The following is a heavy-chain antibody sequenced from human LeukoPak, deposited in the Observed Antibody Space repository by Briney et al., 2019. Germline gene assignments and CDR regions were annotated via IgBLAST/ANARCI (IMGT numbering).Heavy chain of an antibody. V-gene: IGHV4-59*01. J-gene: IGHJ6*02. CDR1: RGSISGYY. D-gene: IGHD5-18*01. CDR3: ARGGGYSYGARYYYGMDV. Sequence: SETLSLTCTVSRGSISGYYWSWIRQPPGKELEWIGYIYYSGSTNYNPSLKSRVTISVDTSKNQFSLKLSSVTAADTAVYYCARGGGYSYGARYYYGMDVWGQGTTVTVSS. CDR2: IYYSGST.